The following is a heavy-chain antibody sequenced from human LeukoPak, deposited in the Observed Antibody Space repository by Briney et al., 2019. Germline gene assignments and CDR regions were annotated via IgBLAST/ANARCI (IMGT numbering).Heavy chain of an antibody. D-gene: IGHD3-9*01. V-gene: IGHV4-30-2*01. CDR2: IYHSGST. CDR1: GGSISSGGYS. CDR3: ARVTHEGYDILTGHFDY. Sequence: PSQTLSLTCAVSGGSISSGGYSWSWIRQPPGKGLEWIGYIYHSGSTYYNPSLKSRVTISVDRSKNQFSLKLSSVTAADTAAYYCARVTHEGYDILTGHFDYWGQGTLVTVSS. J-gene: IGHJ4*02.